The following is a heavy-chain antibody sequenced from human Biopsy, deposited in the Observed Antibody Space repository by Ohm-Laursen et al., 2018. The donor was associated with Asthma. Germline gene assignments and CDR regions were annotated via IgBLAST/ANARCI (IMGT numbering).Heavy chain of an antibody. CDR3: ARTYYDFLTGQVNDAFAI. J-gene: IGHJ3*02. CDR1: GHTFTSYG. Sequence: SVNVSCQASGHTFTSYGISCVRQAPGQGLEWMGWIRAYNGNTNYAQKLQGRVTMTTDTSTSTDYMELSSLRSEDTAVYYCARTYYDFLTGQVNDAFAIWGQGTMVTGSS. V-gene: IGHV1-18*04. D-gene: IGHD3-9*01. CDR2: IRAYNGNT.